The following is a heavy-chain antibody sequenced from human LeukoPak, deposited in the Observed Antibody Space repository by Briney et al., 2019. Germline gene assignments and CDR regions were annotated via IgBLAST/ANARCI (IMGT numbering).Heavy chain of an antibody. CDR3: ARFAYGSDYFPGHY. Sequence: GESLKISRKGSGYTFPNYWIGWVRQMPGKGLEWMGIIYPGDSNTGYSPSFQGQVTISADKSISTAYLQWSSLKASDTAMYYCARFAYGSDYFPGHYWGQGTLVTVSS. CDR1: GYTFPNYW. J-gene: IGHJ4*02. V-gene: IGHV5-51*01. CDR2: IYPGDSNT. D-gene: IGHD3-22*01.